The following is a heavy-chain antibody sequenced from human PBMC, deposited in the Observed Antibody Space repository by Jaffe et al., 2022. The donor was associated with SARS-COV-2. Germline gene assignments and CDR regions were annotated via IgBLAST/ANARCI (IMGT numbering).Heavy chain of an antibody. CDR2: ISSSSSTI. CDR3: ARDGWDPWPLTYCGGDCLDY. V-gene: IGHV3-48*01. D-gene: IGHD2-21*02. J-gene: IGHJ4*02. Sequence: EVQLVESGGGLVQPGGSLRLSCAASGFTFSSYSMNWVRQAPGKGLEWVSYISSSSSTIYYADSVKGRFTISRDNAKNSLYLQMNSLRAEDTAVYYCARDGWDPWPLTYCGGDCLDYWGQGTLVTVSS. CDR1: GFTFSSYS.